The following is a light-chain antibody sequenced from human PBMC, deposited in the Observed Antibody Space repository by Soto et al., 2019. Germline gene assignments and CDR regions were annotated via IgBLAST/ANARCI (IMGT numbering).Light chain of an antibody. CDR2: DVN. Sequence: QSALTQPHSVSGSPGQSVAISCSGTSSDVGGYNYVSWYQQHPGKAPKLIIFDVNKRPSGVPDRFSGSKSGSTASLTISGLQAEDEAGYFCCSYAGTVAYVFGTGTKVTVL. CDR1: SSDVGGYNY. CDR3: CSYAGTVAYV. J-gene: IGLJ1*01. V-gene: IGLV2-11*01.